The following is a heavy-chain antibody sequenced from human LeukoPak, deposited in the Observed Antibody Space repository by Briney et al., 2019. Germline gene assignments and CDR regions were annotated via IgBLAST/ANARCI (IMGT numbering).Heavy chain of an antibody. J-gene: IGHJ5*02. Sequence: PSETLSLTCTVSGASINNYYWSWIRQPPGKGLEWIAYISYSGSTNYNHSLKSRVTISVDTSKNQFSLKLSSVTAADTAVYYCARYTLNWFDPWGQGTLVTVSS. V-gene: IGHV4-59*01. CDR2: ISYSGST. CDR1: GASINNYY. D-gene: IGHD1-1*01. CDR3: ARYTLNWFDP.